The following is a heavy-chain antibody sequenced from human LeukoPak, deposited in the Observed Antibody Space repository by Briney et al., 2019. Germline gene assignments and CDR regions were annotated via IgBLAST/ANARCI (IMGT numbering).Heavy chain of an antibody. D-gene: IGHD3-10*01. CDR1: GFTFSSYG. V-gene: IGHV3-30*18. Sequence: GGSLRLSCAASGFTFSSYGMHWVRQAPGKGLEWVAVISYDGSNKYYADSVKGRFTISRDNSKNTVYLQMNSLRDEDTAVYYCAKEDPSGTYSSFGFDYWGQGTLVTVSS. CDR2: ISYDGSNK. J-gene: IGHJ4*02. CDR3: AKEDPSGTYSSFGFDY.